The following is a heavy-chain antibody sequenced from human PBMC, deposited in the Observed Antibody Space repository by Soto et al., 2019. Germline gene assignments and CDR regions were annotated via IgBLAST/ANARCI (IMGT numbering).Heavy chain of an antibody. CDR1: GDSISSTFW. CDR3: ARDLWGYCGTDCYPLDV. Sequence: PSDTLSLTCAVSGDSISSTFWWTWVRQPPGKGLEWIGEVYHSGSTRYNPSLKSRVTISVDKPNNQFSLKLSSMTGADTAVYYCARDLWGYCGTDCYPLDVWGQGTTVT. V-gene: IGHV4-4*02. D-gene: IGHD2-21*02. CDR2: VYHSGST. J-gene: IGHJ6*02.